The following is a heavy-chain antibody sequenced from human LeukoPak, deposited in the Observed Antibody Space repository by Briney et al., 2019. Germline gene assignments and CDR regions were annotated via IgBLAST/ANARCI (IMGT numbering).Heavy chain of an antibody. Sequence: QPGGSLRLSCAASGFTFSSYAMSWVRQAPGKGLEWVSAISGSGGSTYYADSVKGRFTISRDNAKNSLYLQMNSLRAEDTAVYYCARTYEDNSDYGSDYWGQGTLVTVSS. CDR1: GFTFSSYA. CDR3: ARTYEDNSDYGSDY. D-gene: IGHD3-10*01. J-gene: IGHJ4*02. CDR2: ISGSGGST. V-gene: IGHV3-23*01.